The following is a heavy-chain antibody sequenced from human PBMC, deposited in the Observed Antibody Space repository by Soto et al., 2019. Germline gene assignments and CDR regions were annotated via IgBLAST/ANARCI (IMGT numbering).Heavy chain of an antibody. Sequence: QVQLVQSGAAVKKPGSSVKVSCKASGGTFSSYAISWVRQAPGQGLEWMGGIIPIFGTANYAQKFQARVTITADESTSTAYMELSSLRSEDTAVYYCARSRHCSGGSCYRDAFDIWGQGTMVTVSS. CDR2: IIPIFGTA. CDR1: GGTFSSYA. D-gene: IGHD2-15*01. V-gene: IGHV1-69*12. J-gene: IGHJ3*02. CDR3: ARSRHCSGGSCYRDAFDI.